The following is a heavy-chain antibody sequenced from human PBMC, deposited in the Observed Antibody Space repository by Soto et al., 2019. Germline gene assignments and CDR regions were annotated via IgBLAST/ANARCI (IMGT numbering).Heavy chain of an antibody. Sequence: GGSLRLSCAAAGFTFSSDWMHWVRQAPGKGLVWVSRINTDGSGTSYADSVKGRFTISRDNAKNTLYLQMNSLRAEDTAVYYCAKEGGLSGSYYISSSYYFDYWGQGT. D-gene: IGHD1-26*01. J-gene: IGHJ4*02. CDR3: AKEGGLSGSYYISSSYYFDY. CDR1: GFTFSSDW. V-gene: IGHV3-74*01. CDR2: INTDGSGT.